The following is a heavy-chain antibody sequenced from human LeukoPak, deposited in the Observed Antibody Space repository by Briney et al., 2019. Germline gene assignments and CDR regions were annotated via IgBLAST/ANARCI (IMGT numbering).Heavy chain of an antibody. CDR1: GCIISIYN. D-gene: IGHD6-25*01. CDR3: ARVPRIATAAYYFDS. CDR2: LGSSIRYG. J-gene: IGHJ4*02. V-gene: IGHV3-21*01. Sequence: KPGGSLRLSCAASGCIISIYNMNWVRQAGGKGLWWVSFLGSSIRYGKYADSVKGRLTISSHDAKISLYLQMNSLRVEDTAVYYCARVPRIATAAYYFDSWGQGVLVTVSS.